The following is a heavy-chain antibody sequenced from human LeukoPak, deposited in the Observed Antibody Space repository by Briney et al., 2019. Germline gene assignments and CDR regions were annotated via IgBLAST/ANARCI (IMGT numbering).Heavy chain of an antibody. Sequence: SETLSLTCTVSGGSISSYYWSWIRQPAGKGLEWIGYIYYSGSTNYNPSLKSRVTMSVDTSNNQFSLKVSSVTAADTAVYYCARGGNSWYADYWGQGTLVTVSS. V-gene: IGHV4-59*01. D-gene: IGHD6-13*01. CDR2: IYYSGST. CDR1: GGSISSYY. CDR3: ARGGNSWYADY. J-gene: IGHJ4*02.